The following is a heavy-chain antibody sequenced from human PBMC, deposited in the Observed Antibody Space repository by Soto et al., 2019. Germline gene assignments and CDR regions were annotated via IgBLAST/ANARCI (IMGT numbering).Heavy chain of an antibody. V-gene: IGHV3-30-3*01. CDR2: ISYDGIDK. Sequence: QVQLVESGGGVVQPGRSLRLSCAASGFTFSSYAMHWVRQAPGKGLEWVTLISYDGIDKYYADSVKGRFTISRDNSKNTLYLQMNSLRIEDTSVYYCASLRGWNSGTYLGVDVWGQGATVTVSS. CDR3: ASLRGWNSGTYLGVDV. D-gene: IGHD1-26*01. CDR1: GFTFSSYA. J-gene: IGHJ6*02.